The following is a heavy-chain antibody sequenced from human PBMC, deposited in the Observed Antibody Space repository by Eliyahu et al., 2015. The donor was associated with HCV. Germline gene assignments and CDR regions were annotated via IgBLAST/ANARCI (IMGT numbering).Heavy chain of an antibody. CDR1: GGAVRTVRYY. D-gene: IGHD1-1*01. Sequence: QVQLQASGPGLVKASQTLSLTCTVSGGAVRTVRYYXXWXRQPAGKGLEWIGRLYTSGNTNYDPSLKSRVTMSIDTSKNQFSLKLSSVTAADTAVYYCASLSASGTLPDSWGQGTLVTVSS. J-gene: IGHJ4*02. V-gene: IGHV4-61*02. CDR3: ASLSASGTLPDS. CDR2: LYTSGNT.